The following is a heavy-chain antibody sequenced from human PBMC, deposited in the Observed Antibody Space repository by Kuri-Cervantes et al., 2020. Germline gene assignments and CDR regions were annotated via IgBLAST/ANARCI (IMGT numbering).Heavy chain of an antibody. D-gene: IGHD3-10*01. Sequence: ASVKVSCKASGYTFTSYGISWVRQAPGQGLEWMGWISAYNGNTNYAQKLQGRVTMTTNTSTSTAYMELRSLRSDDMAVYYCARGGKYGSGSYGGHYYYYGMDVWGQGTTVTVSS. V-gene: IGHV1-18*03. J-gene: IGHJ6*02. CDR2: ISAYNGNT. CDR3: ARGGKYGSGSYGGHYYYYGMDV. CDR1: GYTFTSYG.